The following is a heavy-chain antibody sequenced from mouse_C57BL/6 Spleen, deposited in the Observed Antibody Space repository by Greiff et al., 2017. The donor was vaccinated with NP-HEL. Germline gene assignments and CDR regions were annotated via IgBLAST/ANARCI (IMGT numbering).Heavy chain of an antibody. Sequence: QVQLQQSGPGLVQPSQSLSITCTVPGFSLTSYGVHWVRQSPGKGLEWLGVIWSGGSTAYNAAFISRLSISKDNSKSQVFFKRNSLQADDTAIYYCARTYYLGDFDYWGQGTTLTVSS. CDR2: IWSGGST. CDR1: GFSLTSYG. V-gene: IGHV2-2*01. J-gene: IGHJ2*01. D-gene: IGHD1-1*01. CDR3: ARTYYLGDFDY.